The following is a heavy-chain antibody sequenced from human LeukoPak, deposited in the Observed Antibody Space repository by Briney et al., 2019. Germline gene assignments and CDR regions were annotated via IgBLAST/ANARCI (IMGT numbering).Heavy chain of an antibody. V-gene: IGHV4-34*01. CDR1: GGSFSGYY. CDR2: INHSGST. Sequence: SETLSLTCAVYGGSFSGYYWSWIRQPPGKGLEWIGEINHSGSTNYNPSLKSRVTISVGTSKNQFSLKLSSVTAADTAVYYCARSLRYFDWSARGGFDYWGQGTLVTVSS. D-gene: IGHD3-9*01. CDR3: ARSLRYFDWSARGGFDY. J-gene: IGHJ4*02.